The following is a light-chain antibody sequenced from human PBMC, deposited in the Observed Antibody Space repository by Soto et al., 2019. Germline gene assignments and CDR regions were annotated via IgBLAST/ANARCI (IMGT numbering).Light chain of an antibody. V-gene: IGKV3-15*01. CDR1: QSISSN. J-gene: IGKJ1*01. CDR3: QQLNNWQWT. Sequence: EIVMTQSPATLSVSPGERATLSCRASQSISSNLAWYQQRPGQAPRLLIYAASTRATGIPVRFSGSGSGTEFTLTISSLQSEDFAVYYCQQLNNWQWTFGQGTRVEIK. CDR2: AAS.